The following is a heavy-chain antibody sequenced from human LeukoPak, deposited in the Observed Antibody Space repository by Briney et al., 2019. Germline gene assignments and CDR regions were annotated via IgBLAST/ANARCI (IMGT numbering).Heavy chain of an antibody. CDR3: ARDPYNYYDSSGYDY. D-gene: IGHD3-22*01. Sequence: ASVKVSCKASGYTFSNYGINWVRQAPGQGLEWMGWISAYNGNTNYAQKLQGRVTMTTDTSTSTAYMELRSLRSDDTAVYYCARDPYNYYDSSGYDYWGQGTLVTVSS. CDR2: ISAYNGNT. J-gene: IGHJ4*02. CDR1: GYTFSNYG. V-gene: IGHV1-18*01.